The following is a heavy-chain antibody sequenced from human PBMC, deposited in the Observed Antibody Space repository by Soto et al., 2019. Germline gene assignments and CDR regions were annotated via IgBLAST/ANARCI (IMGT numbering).Heavy chain of an antibody. D-gene: IGHD1-26*01. CDR2: LYWNDDR. Sequence: VPTLVNPTQSLTLTCTFAGFSLSSIGVAVGWIRQPPGKALECLALLYWNDDRRYSPSLKSRPTITKDTSKNQVVLTMTNMDTADTATYYCAHSASVPCCYYFDSWGQGTLVTVSS. CDR3: AHSASVPCCYYFDS. CDR1: GFSLSSIGVA. J-gene: IGHJ4*02. V-gene: IGHV2-5*01.